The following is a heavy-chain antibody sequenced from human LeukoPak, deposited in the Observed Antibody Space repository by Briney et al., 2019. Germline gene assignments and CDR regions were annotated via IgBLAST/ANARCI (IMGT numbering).Heavy chain of an antibody. J-gene: IGHJ3*02. CDR1: GGSISSGGYS. CDR2: IYHSGST. V-gene: IGHV4-30-2*01. CDR3: ARDRSSGWYRGAFDI. Sequence: PSQTLSLTCAVSGGSISSGGYSWSWIRQPPGKGLEWIGYIYHSGSTYYNPSLKSRVTISVDTSKNQFSLKLSSVTAADTAVYYCARDRSSGWYRGAFDIWGQGTMVTVSS. D-gene: IGHD6-19*01.